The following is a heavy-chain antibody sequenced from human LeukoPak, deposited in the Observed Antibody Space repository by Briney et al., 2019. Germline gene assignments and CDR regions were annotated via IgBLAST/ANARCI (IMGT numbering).Heavy chain of an antibody. CDR3: ARLSSGYDLYYFDY. J-gene: IGHJ4*02. V-gene: IGHV4-39*01. D-gene: IGHD5-12*01. CDR2: IYYSGST. CDR1: GGSISSSSYY. Sequence: SETLSLTCTVSGGSISSSSYYWGWIRQPPGEGLEWIGSIYYSGSTYYNPSLKSRVTISVDTSKNQFSLKLSSVTAAGTAVYYCARLSSGYDLYYFDYWGQGTLVTVSS.